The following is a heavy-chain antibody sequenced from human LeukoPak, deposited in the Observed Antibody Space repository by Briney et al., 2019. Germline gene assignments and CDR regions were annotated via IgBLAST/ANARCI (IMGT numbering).Heavy chain of an antibody. J-gene: IGHJ4*02. Sequence: GASVKFSCKASGGTFSSYAISWVRQAPGQGLEWMGGIIPIFGTANYAQKFQGRVTITADESTSTAYMELSSLRSEDTAVYYCARDRTERLRYFDWSKRGYFDYWGQGTLVTVSS. CDR2: IIPIFGTA. D-gene: IGHD3-9*01. V-gene: IGHV1-69*13. CDR1: GGTFSSYA. CDR3: ARDRTERLRYFDWSKRGYFDY.